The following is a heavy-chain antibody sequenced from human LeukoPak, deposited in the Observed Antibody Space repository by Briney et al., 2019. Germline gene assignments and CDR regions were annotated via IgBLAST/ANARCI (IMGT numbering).Heavy chain of an antibody. CDR2: IIPIFGTA. J-gene: IGHJ4*02. CDR1: GGTFSSYA. V-gene: IGHV1-69*05. Sequence: GASVKVSCKASGGTFSSYAISWVRQAPGQGLEWMGRIIPIFGTANYAQKFQGRVTITTDESTSTAYMELSSLRSEDTAVYYCARVAYYYGSGSYYDYWGQGTLVTVSS. D-gene: IGHD3-10*01. CDR3: ARVAYYYGSGSYYDY.